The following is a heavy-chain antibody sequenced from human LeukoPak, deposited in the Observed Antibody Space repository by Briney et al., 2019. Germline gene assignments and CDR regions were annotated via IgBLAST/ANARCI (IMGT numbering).Heavy chain of an antibody. CDR2: ITPSGGT. J-gene: IGHJ4*02. CDR3: ARDRYGDGFAHFDY. V-gene: IGHV1-2*02. D-gene: IGHD5-24*01. CDR1: GYTFTTYA. Sequence: ASVKVSCKASGYTFTTYAMHWVRQTPGQGLEWMGWITPSGGTNYPQKFQGRVAITRDTSITTAYMDLSRLTSDDTAVYYCARDRYGDGFAHFDYWGQGALVTVSS.